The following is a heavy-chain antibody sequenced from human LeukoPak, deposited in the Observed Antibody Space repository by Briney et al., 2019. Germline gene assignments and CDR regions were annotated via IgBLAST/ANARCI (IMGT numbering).Heavy chain of an antibody. V-gene: IGHV4-34*01. CDR3: ARGPHYYDSVDVVDI. J-gene: IGHJ3*02. D-gene: IGHD3-22*01. Sequence: SETLSLTCAVYGGSFSGYYWSWIRQPPGKGLEWIGEINHSGSTNYNPSLKSRVTISVDTSKNQFSLKLSSVTAADTAVYYCARGPHYYDSVDVVDIWGQGTMVTVSS. CDR1: GGSFSGYY. CDR2: INHSGST.